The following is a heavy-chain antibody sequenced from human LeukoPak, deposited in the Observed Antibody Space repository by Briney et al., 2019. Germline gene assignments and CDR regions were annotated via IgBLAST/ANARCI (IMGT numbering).Heavy chain of an antibody. V-gene: IGHV4-39*07. CDR3: ARYSGSSGYYYVSY. D-gene: IGHD3-22*01. CDR2: IYYSGST. CDR1: GGSISSSSYY. Sequence: SETLSLTCTVSGGSISSSSYYWGWIRQPPGKGLEWIGSIYYSGSTYYNPSLKSRVTISVDTSKNQFSLKLSSVTAADTAVYYCARYSGSSGYYYVSYWGQGTLVTVSS. J-gene: IGHJ4*02.